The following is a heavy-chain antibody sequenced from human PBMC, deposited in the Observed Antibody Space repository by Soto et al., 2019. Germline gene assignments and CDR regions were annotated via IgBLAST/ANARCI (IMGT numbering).Heavy chain of an antibody. V-gene: IGHV5-51*01. D-gene: IGHD3-9*01. CDR2: IYPGDSDT. Sequence: PGESLKISCKGSGYSFTSYWIGWVRQMPGKGLEWMGIIYPGDSDTRYSPSFQGQVTISADKSISTAYLQWSSPKASDTAMYYCARHGERYFDWLAIDYWGQGTLVTVSS. CDR1: GYSFTSYW. J-gene: IGHJ4*02. CDR3: ARHGERYFDWLAIDY.